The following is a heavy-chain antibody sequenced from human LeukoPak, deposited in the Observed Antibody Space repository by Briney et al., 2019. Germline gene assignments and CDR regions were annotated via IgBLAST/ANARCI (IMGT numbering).Heavy chain of an antibody. D-gene: IGHD6-13*01. CDR3: REEEGGNWYPTY. Sequence: GGSLRLSCAASGFTFRTYSMNWVRQAPGKGLEWVSSISSSSNFIYYTDSVKGRFTISRDNAKNSLYLQMNSLRAEDTAVYYCREEEGGNWYPTYWGKETWSPSPQ. J-gene: IGHJ4*01. CDR1: GFTFRTYS. V-gene: IGHV3-21*01. CDR2: ISSSSNFI.